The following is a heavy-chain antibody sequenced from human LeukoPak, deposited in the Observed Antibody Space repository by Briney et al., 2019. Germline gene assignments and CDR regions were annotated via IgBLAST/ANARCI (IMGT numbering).Heavy chain of an antibody. Sequence: GGSLRLSCAASGFTFSSYAMHWVRQAPGRGLEWVAVISYDGRNKYYADSVKGRFTISRDDSKKTLYLQMNSLRAEDTAVYYCAREWQPYNWFDPWGQGTLVTVSS. CDR2: ISYDGRNK. CDR3: AREWQPYNWFDP. CDR1: GFTFSSYA. D-gene: IGHD5-12*01. J-gene: IGHJ5*02. V-gene: IGHV3-30*01.